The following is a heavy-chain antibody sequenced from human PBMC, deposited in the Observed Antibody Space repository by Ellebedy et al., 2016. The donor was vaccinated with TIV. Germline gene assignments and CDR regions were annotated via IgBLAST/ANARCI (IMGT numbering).Heavy chain of an antibody. CDR2: ISGSGGST. Sequence: GESLKISXAASGFTFSSYAMSWVRQAPGKGLEWVSAISGSGGSTYYADSVKGRFTISRDNSKNTLYLQMNSLRAEDTAVYYCAKDGRYSGSYWRSKPFDYWGQGTLVTVSS. V-gene: IGHV3-23*01. J-gene: IGHJ4*02. D-gene: IGHD1-26*01. CDR1: GFTFSSYA. CDR3: AKDGRYSGSYWRSKPFDY.